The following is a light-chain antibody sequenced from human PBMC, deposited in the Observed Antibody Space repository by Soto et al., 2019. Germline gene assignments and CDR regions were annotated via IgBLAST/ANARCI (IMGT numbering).Light chain of an antibody. J-gene: IGKJ1*01. CDR2: AAS. CDR3: QQLFDSPIT. Sequence: IQMTQSPSTLSSSLLYRFTITCRASQSIGRFLAWYQHQPGKAPKLLIYAASTLESGVPSRFSATVSGTEFSLTITSLQPEDFATYYCQQLFDSPITFGQGTKVDIK. CDR1: QSIGRF. V-gene: IGKV1-5*01.